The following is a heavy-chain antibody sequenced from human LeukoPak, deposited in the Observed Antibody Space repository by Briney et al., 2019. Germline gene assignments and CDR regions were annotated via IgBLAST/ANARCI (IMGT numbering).Heavy chain of an antibody. V-gene: IGHV4-4*09. CDR1: GGSISGYY. CDR3: AGLPNDAFDI. CDR2: ISASGTT. Sequence: PSETLSLTCTVSGGSISGYYWSWIRQPPGEGLEWIGYISASGTTNYNPSLKSRVTMSVDTSKNQFSLKLSSVTAAHTAVYYCAGLPNDAFDIWGQGTMVTVSS. J-gene: IGHJ3*02.